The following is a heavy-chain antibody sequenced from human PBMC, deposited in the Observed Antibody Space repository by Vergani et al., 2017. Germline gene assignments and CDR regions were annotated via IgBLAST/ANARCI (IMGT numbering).Heavy chain of an antibody. CDR2: ISGSGGST. V-gene: IGHV3-23*01. CDR1: GFTFSSYA. D-gene: IGHD3-10*01. Sequence: EVQLLESGGGLVQPGGSLRLSCAASGFTFSSYAMSWVRQAPGKGLEWVSAISGSGGSTYYADSVKGRFTISRDNSKNTLYLQMNSLRAEDTAVYYCARITGVVGVSDYWGQGTLVTVSS. J-gene: IGHJ4*02. CDR3: ARITGVVGVSDY.